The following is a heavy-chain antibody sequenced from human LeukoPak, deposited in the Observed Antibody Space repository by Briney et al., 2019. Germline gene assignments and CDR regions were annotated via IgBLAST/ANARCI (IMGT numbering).Heavy chain of an antibody. Sequence: SETLSLTCAVYGGSFSGYYWSWIRQPPGKGLEWIGYIYYSGSTYYNPSLKSRVTISVDTSKNQFSLKLSSVTAADTAVYYCARVVAPAYYDFWSGYQFYYYGMDVWGQGTTVTVSS. CDR3: ARVVAPAYYDFWSGYQFYYYGMDV. CDR1: GGSFSGYY. V-gene: IGHV4-34*01. D-gene: IGHD3-3*01. CDR2: IYYSGST. J-gene: IGHJ6*02.